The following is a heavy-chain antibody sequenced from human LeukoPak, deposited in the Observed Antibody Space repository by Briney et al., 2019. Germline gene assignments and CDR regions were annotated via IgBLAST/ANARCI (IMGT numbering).Heavy chain of an antibody. Sequence: SVKVSCEASGGTFSSYAISWVRQAPGQGLEWMGGIIPIFGTANYAQKFQGRVTITTDESTSTAYMELSSLRSEDTAVYYCARAYGSGSYYYYGMDVWGQGTTVTVSS. V-gene: IGHV1-69*05. CDR2: IIPIFGTA. CDR3: ARAYGSGSYYYYGMDV. D-gene: IGHD3-10*01. J-gene: IGHJ6*02. CDR1: GGTFSSYA.